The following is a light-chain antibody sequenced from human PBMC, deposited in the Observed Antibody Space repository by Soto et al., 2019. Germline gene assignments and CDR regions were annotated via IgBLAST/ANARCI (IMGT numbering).Light chain of an antibody. V-gene: IGKV1-5*01. Sequence: DIQMTQSPSTLSASVGDRVTITCRASQSISSWLAWYQQKLGRAPRLLIYDASSLESGVPSRFSGSGSGTEFTLTISSLQPEDFATYSCQQLNSYPLTFGGGTKVDI. CDR3: QQLNSYPLT. CDR2: DAS. CDR1: QSISSW. J-gene: IGKJ4*01.